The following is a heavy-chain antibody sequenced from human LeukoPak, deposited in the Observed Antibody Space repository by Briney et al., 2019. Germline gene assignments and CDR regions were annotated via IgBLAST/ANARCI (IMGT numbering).Heavy chain of an antibody. D-gene: IGHD5-18*01. CDR2: INPNSGGT. V-gene: IGHV1-2*02. CDR1: GYTFTGYY. J-gene: IGHJ4*02. Sequence: ASVKVSCKASGYTFTGYYMPWVRQAPGQGLEWMGWINPNSGGTNYAQKFQGRVTMTRDTSISTAYMELSRLRSEDTAVYYCARGQYSSGPWGYWGQGTLVTVSS. CDR3: ARGQYSSGPWGY.